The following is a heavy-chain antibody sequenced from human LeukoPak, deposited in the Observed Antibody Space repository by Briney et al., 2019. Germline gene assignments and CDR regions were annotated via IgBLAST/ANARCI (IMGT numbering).Heavy chain of an antibody. CDR2: ISSDGSNK. J-gene: IGHJ6*02. CDR1: GFTFSSYA. D-gene: IGHD3-16*01. V-gene: IGHV3-30-3*01. CDR3: AREVVGGLYYYGMDV. Sequence: GSSLRLSCTASGFTFSSYAMRWVRQAPGQGLEWVGVISSDGSNKNYADSVKGRFTISRDTSTNTRYLQMSSLRAEDTAVYYCAREVVGGLYYYGMDVWGQGTTVTVSS.